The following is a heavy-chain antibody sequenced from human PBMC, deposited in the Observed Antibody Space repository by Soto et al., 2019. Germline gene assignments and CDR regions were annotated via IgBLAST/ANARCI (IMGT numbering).Heavy chain of an antibody. V-gene: IGHV4-4*07. D-gene: IGHD3-9*01. Sequence: SETLSLTCTVSGASVTGCYWSWIRQPPGKGLEWIGRVYTSGSTNYNPSLKSRVTMSVDTSKNQFSLKLSSVTAADTAVYYCARDQPMKYYDILTGLDAFDIWGQGTMVTVSS. CDR3: ARDQPMKYYDILTGLDAFDI. J-gene: IGHJ3*02. CDR2: VYTSGST. CDR1: GASVTGCY.